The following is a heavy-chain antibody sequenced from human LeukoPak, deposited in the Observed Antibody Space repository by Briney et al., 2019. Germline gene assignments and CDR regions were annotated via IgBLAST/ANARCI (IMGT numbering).Heavy chain of an antibody. D-gene: IGHD7-27*01. Sequence: PSETLSLTCIVSGYSISSGYFWGWIRQPPGKGLEWIGSIYYSGSTYYNPSLKSRVTISVDTSKNQFSLKLSSVTAADTAVYYCARHPWGPITGDPSFFDYWGQGTLVTVSS. J-gene: IGHJ4*02. V-gene: IGHV4-38-2*02. CDR2: IYYSGST. CDR1: GYSISSGYF. CDR3: ARHPWGPITGDPSFFDY.